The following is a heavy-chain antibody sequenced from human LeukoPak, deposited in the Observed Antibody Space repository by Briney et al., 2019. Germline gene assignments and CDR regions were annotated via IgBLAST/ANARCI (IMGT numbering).Heavy chain of an antibody. CDR1: GLTFSSYP. D-gene: IGHD3-22*01. CDR3: AREGNSGYYPY. CDR2: ISYDGSEE. J-gene: IGHJ4*02. V-gene: IGHV3-30-3*01. Sequence: PGGSLRLSCAASGLTFSSYPMHWVRQAPGKGLEWVAVISYDGSEEHYADPVKGRFTISRDNSKNTLYLQMSSLRAEDTAMYYCAREGNSGYYPYWGQGILVTVSS.